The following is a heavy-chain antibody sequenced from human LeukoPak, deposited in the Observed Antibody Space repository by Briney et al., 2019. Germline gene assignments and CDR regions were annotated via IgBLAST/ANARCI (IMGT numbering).Heavy chain of an antibody. CDR1: GGSISSYY. CDR2: IYYSGST. CDR3: ARGNEWFGELLGWFDP. D-gene: IGHD3-10*01. Sequence: PSETLSLTCTVSGGSISSYYWSWIRQPPGKGLEWIGYIYYSGSTNYNPSLKSRVTISVDTSKNQFSLKLSSVTAADTAVYYCARGNEWFGELLGWFDPWGQGTLVTVSS. J-gene: IGHJ5*02. V-gene: IGHV4-59*01.